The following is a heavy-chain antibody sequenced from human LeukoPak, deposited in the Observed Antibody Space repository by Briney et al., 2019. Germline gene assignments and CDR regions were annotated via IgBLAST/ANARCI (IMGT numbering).Heavy chain of an antibody. CDR3: ARDRRYCIGASCYSGCFDY. CDR1: GFTFSSYA. Sequence: GGSLRLSCAASGFTFSSYAMHWVRQAPGKGLEYVSAISSNGGSTYYANSVKGRFTISRNNSKNTLYLQMGSLRAEDMAVYYCARDRRYCIGASCYSGCFDYWGQGTLVTVSS. J-gene: IGHJ4*02. V-gene: IGHV3-64*01. CDR2: ISSNGGST. D-gene: IGHD2-15*01.